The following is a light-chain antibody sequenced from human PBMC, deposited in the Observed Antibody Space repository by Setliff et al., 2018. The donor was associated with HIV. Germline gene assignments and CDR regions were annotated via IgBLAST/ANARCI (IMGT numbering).Light chain of an antibody. Sequence: QSVLTHPPSASGTPGQRVTISCSGSRSNIGRNSVTWYQQFPGAAPKLLIYSNIQQPSGVPDRFSGSKSGSSASLAISGLQSEDEADYYCAAWDDTVNGYVFGTGTKGTVL. CDR1: RSNIGRNS. V-gene: IGLV1-44*01. CDR3: AAWDDTVNGYV. CDR2: SNI. J-gene: IGLJ1*01.